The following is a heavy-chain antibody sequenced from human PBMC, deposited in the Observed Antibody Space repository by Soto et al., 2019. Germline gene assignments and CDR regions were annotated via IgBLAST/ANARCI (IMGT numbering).Heavy chain of an antibody. Sequence: SETLSLTCAVSGGSISSSNWWSWVRQPPGKGLEWIGEIYHSGSTNYNPSLKSRVTISVDKSKNQFSLKLSSVTAADSAVYYCARDDGRIDAFDIWGQGTMVTVSS. J-gene: IGHJ3*02. CDR3: ARDDGRIDAFDI. CDR1: GGSISSSNW. V-gene: IGHV4-4*02. CDR2: IYHSGST.